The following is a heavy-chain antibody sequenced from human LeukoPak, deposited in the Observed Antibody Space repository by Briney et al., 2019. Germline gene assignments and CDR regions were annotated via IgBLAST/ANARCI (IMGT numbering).Heavy chain of an antibody. CDR3: ARDRLDSSSRTSDY. D-gene: IGHD6-6*01. CDR1: GFTFSSYG. CDR2: IRYDGSNK. Sequence: GGSLRLSCAASGFTFSSYGMHWVRQAPGKGLEWVAFIRYDGSNKYYADSAKGRFTISRDNSKNTLYLQMNSLRAEDTAVYYCARDRLDSSSRTSDYWGQGTLVTVSS. J-gene: IGHJ4*02. V-gene: IGHV3-30*02.